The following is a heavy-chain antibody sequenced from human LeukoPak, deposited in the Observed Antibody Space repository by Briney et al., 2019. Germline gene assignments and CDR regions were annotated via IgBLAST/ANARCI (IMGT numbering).Heavy chain of an antibody. CDR1: GFTFSSYW. J-gene: IGHJ4*02. V-gene: IGHV3-30-3*01. CDR2: ISYDGSNK. D-gene: IGHD3-22*01. Sequence: PGGSLRLSCAASGFTFSSYWMSWVRQAPGKGLEWVAVISYDGSNKYYADSVKGRFTISRDNSKNTLYLQMNSLRAEDTAVYYCARDYYDSSGYYPDYWGQGTLVTVSS. CDR3: ARDYYDSSGYYPDY.